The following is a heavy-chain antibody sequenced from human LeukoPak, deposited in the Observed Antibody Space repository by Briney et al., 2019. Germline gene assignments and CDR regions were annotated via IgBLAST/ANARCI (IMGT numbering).Heavy chain of an antibody. CDR2: IYYSGST. Sequence: SETLPLTCTVSGGSISSYYWSWIRQPPGKGLEWIGYIYYSGSTNYNPSLKSRVTISVDTSKNQFSLKLSSVTAADTAVYYCAVGRYFDEAPGPWGQGTLVTVSS. D-gene: IGHD3-9*01. CDR1: GGSISSYY. CDR3: AVGRYFDEAPGP. V-gene: IGHV4-59*01. J-gene: IGHJ5*02.